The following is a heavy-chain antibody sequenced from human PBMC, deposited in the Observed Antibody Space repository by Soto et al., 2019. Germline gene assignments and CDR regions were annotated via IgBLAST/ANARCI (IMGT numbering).Heavy chain of an antibody. J-gene: IGHJ4*02. CDR3: ARALEEYYYDSSGYYSGY. V-gene: IGHV1-69*12. Sequence: QVQLVQSGAAVKKPGSSVKVSCKLSGGTFSTCALTWVRQAPGQGLEWMGGIIPVFGTAHYAQKFQGRATISADESTRTAYMELNSLISEDTAVYFCARALEEYYYDSSGYYSGYWGQGTLVTVSS. CDR2: IIPVFGTA. D-gene: IGHD3-22*01. CDR1: GGTFSTCA.